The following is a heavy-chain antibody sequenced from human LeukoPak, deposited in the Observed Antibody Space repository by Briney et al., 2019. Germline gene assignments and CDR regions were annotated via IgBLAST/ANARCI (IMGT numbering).Heavy chain of an antibody. CDR2: ISSTSSYI. D-gene: IGHD3-22*01. Sequence: KPGGSLRLSCAASGFTFSSYMNWVRQAPGKGLEWVSSISSTSSYISYADSVKGRFTISRDNAKNSLYLQMSSLRAEDTAVYYCARVRSFYDSSGPDYWGQGTLVTVSS. V-gene: IGHV3-21*01. CDR1: GFTFSSY. CDR3: ARVRSFYDSSGPDY. J-gene: IGHJ4*02.